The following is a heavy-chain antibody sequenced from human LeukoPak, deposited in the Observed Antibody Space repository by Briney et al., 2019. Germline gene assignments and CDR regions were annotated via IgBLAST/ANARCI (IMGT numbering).Heavy chain of an antibody. CDR2: IYTSGST. Sequence: SETLSLTCTVSGGSISSYYWSWIRQPAGKGLEWIGRIYTSGSTNYNPSLKSRVTMPVDTSKNQFSLKLSSVTAADTAVYYCARDGHLGYCSSTSCSNWFDPWGQGTLVTVSS. D-gene: IGHD2-2*01. CDR1: GGSISSYY. V-gene: IGHV4-4*07. CDR3: ARDGHLGYCSSTSCSNWFDP. J-gene: IGHJ5*02.